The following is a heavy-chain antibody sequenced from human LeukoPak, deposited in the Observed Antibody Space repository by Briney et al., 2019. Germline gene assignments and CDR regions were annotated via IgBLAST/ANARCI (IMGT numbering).Heavy chain of an antibody. Sequence: GGSLRLSCAASGFTFSDHYMDWVRQAPGKGLEWVGRSRNEANDYTTEYPASVNGRFTISRDDSKSSLYLRMNSLKIEDTAVYYCTRGGAGTTVMYGMDVWGRGTTVIVSS. D-gene: IGHD4-17*01. J-gene: IGHJ6*02. CDR2: SRNEANDYTT. V-gene: IGHV3-72*01. CDR3: TRGGAGTTVMYGMDV. CDR1: GFTFSDHY.